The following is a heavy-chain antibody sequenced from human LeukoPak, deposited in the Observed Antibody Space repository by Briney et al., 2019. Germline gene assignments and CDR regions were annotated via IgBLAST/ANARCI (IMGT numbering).Heavy chain of an antibody. CDR2: IIPILGIA. CDR1: GYSFVGYG. D-gene: IGHD6-19*01. V-gene: IGHV1-69*04. Sequence: GASVKVSCKASGYSFVGYGITWVRQAPGQGLEWMGRIIPILGIANYAQKFQGRVTITADKSTSTAYMELSSLRSEDTAVYYCARDSRIAVAGYPPYAFDIWGQGTMVTVSS. CDR3: ARDSRIAVAGYPPYAFDI. J-gene: IGHJ3*02.